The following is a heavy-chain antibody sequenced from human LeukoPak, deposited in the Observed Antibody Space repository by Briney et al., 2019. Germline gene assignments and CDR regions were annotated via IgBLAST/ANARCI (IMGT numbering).Heavy chain of an antibody. CDR2: IYTSGST. J-gene: IGHJ4*02. V-gene: IGHV4-4*07. Sequence: SETLSLTCTVSGGSISSYYWNWIRQPAGKGLEWIGRIYTSGSTNYNPSLKSRVTISVDTSKNQFSLRLNSVTATDTAMYYCARGPYSYDSSGCFDYWGQGALVTVSS. CDR3: ARGPYSYDSSGCFDY. D-gene: IGHD3-22*01. CDR1: GGSISSYY.